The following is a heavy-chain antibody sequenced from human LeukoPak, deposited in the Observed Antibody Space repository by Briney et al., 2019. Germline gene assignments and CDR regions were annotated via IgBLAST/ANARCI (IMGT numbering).Heavy chain of an antibody. CDR3: AXGGXXAGLNWXDX. CDR1: GYTLTELS. J-gene: IGHJ5*02. Sequence: GASVKVSCKVSGYTLTELSMHWVRQAPGKGLEWMGGFDPEDGETIYAQKFQGRVTMTEDTSTDTAYMELSGLRSEDTAVYYCAXGGXXAGLNWXDXWGQGXXXXVSS. CDR2: FDPEDGET. V-gene: IGHV1-24*01. D-gene: IGHD3-9*01.